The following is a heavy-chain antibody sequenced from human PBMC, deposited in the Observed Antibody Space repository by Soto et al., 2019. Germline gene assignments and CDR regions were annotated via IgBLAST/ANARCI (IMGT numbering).Heavy chain of an antibody. V-gene: IGHV4-59*01. CDR2: IYSSGRT. J-gene: IGHJ4*02. Sequence: QVQLQESGPGLVRPAETLSLTCTVSGGSISGSYWSWIRQPPGKRPEWIGYIYSSGRTNYNPSLKSRVTISVDTSKKQFSLRLSSVTAADTAVYYCATSAGKNFFDYWGQGTLVTVSS. CDR1: GGSISGSY. CDR3: ATSAGKNFFDY. D-gene: IGHD3-10*01.